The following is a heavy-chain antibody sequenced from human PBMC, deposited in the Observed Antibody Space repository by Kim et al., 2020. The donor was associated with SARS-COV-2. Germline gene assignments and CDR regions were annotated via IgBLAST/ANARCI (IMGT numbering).Heavy chain of an antibody. Sequence: GGSLRLSCAASGFTFSSYAMSWVRQAPGKGLEWVSAISGSGGSTYYADSVKGRFTISRDNSKNTLYLQMNSLRAEDTAVYYCAKDVDCTNGVCAEWPVLSWGQGTLVTVSS. CDR2: ISGSGGST. J-gene: IGHJ5*02. V-gene: IGHV3-23*01. D-gene: IGHD2-8*01. CDR1: GFTFSSYA. CDR3: AKDVDCTNGVCAEWPVLS.